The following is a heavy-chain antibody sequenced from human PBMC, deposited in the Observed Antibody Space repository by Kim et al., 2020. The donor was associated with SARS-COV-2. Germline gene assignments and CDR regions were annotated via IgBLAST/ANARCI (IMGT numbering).Heavy chain of an antibody. J-gene: IGHJ4*02. CDR2: ISWNSGSI. Sequence: GGSLRLSCAASGFTFGDYAMHWVRQAPGKGLEWVSGISWNSGSIGYADSVKGRFTISRDNAKNSLYLQMNSLRAEDTALYYCAKAGSYYYGSGYFDYWGQGTLVTVSS. D-gene: IGHD3-10*01. V-gene: IGHV3-9*01. CDR1: GFTFGDYA. CDR3: AKAGSYYYGSGYFDY.